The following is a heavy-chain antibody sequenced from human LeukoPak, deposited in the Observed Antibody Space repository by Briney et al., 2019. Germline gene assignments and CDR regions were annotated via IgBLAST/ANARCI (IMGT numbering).Heavy chain of an antibody. Sequence: SETLSLTCTVSGGSISSYYWSWIRQPPGKGLEWIGYIYYSGTTNYNPSLKSRVTISVDTSKNQFSLKLSSVTAADTAVYYCARGVYIAAAQYGYWGQGTMVTVSS. CDR2: IYYSGTT. D-gene: IGHD6-13*01. CDR3: ARGVYIAAAQYGY. V-gene: IGHV4-59*01. CDR1: GGSISSYY. J-gene: IGHJ3*01.